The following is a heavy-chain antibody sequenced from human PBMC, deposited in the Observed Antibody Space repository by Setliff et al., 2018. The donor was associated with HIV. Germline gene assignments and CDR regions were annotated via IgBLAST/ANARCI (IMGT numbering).Heavy chain of an antibody. Sequence: SETLSLTCAVYGGSFSGYYWSWIRQPPGKGLEWIGYIYYSGSIYYNPSLKSRVTISVDTSKNQFSLKLSSVTAADTAVYYCARDARWLQFPYFDYWGQGTLVTVSS. CDR1: GGSFSGYY. V-gene: IGHV4-34*01. J-gene: IGHJ4*01. D-gene: IGHD5-12*01. CDR3: ARDARWLQFPYFDY. CDR2: IYYSGSI.